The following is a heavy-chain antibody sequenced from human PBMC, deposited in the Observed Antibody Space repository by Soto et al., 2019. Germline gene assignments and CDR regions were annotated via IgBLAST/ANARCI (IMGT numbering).Heavy chain of an antibody. CDR3: ARGLVVVPAAISYGNWFDP. CDR1: GGSISSGGYY. D-gene: IGHD2-2*02. V-gene: IGHV4-31*03. J-gene: IGHJ5*02. CDR2: IYYSGST. Sequence: SETLSLTCTVSGGSISSGGYYWSWIRQHPGKGLEWIGYIYYSGSTYYNPSLKSRVTISVDTSKNQFSLKLSSVTAADTAVYYCARGLVVVPAAISYGNWFDPWGKGTLVTVSS.